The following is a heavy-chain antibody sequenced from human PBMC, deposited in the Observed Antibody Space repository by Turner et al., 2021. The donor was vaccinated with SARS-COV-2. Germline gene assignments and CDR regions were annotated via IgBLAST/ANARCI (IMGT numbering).Heavy chain of an antibody. Sequence: QVQLVESGGGVVQHGRSLRLSCPAPGFTFSSYGMHWVRQAPGKGLEWVAVISNDGNNEYYADSVKGRFTISRDNSKNTLCLQMNSLRAEDTAVYYCAKATLFLTVTTSPDYWGQGTLVTVSS. CDR3: AKATLFLTVTTSPDY. CDR1: GFTFSSYG. CDR2: ISNDGNNE. J-gene: IGHJ4*02. V-gene: IGHV3-30*18. D-gene: IGHD4-17*01.